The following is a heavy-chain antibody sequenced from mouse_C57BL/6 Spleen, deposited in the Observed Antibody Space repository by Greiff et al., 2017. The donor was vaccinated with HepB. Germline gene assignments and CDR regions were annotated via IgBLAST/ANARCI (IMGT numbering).Heavy chain of an antibody. J-gene: IGHJ1*03. V-gene: IGHV3-6*01. CDR2: ISYDGSN. Sequence: EVQLQESGPGLVKPSQSLSLTCSVPGYSITSGYYWNWIRQFPGNKLEWMGYISYDGSNNYNPSLKNRISITRDKSKNQFFLKLNSVTTEDTATYYCARGGTGKYFDVWGTGTTVTVSS. D-gene: IGHD4-1*01. CDR1: GYSITSGYY. CDR3: ARGGTGKYFDV.